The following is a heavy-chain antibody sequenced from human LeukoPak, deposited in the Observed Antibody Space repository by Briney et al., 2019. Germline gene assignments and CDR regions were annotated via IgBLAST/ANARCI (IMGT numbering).Heavy chain of an antibody. CDR3: ASSSSGSYSYYFDY. CDR2: IYYSGST. J-gene: IGHJ4*02. Sequence: PSETLSPTCTVSGGSISSGGYYWSWIRQHPGKGLEWIGYIYYSGSTYYNPSLKSRVTISVDTSKNQFSLKLSSVTAADTAVYYCASSSSGSYSYYFDYWGQGTLVTVSS. V-gene: IGHV4-31*03. CDR1: GGSISSGGYY. D-gene: IGHD1-26*01.